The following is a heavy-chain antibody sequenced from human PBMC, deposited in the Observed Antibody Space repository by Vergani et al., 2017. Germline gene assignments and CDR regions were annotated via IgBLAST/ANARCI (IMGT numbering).Heavy chain of an antibody. Sequence: QVQLLESGPGLVQPSQTLSLTCSVSGDSISSGDYYWSWIRQQPGKGLEWIGYVYHLEATYYNPSLGSRVAISVDTSKNHFSLRLGSVTVADTAVYYCARHISVVRPSSMTAFDYWGQGTLVTVSS. V-gene: IGHV4-31*03. CDR1: GDSISSGDYY. J-gene: IGHJ4*02. D-gene: IGHD2-21*01. CDR3: ARHISVVRPSSMTAFDY. CDR2: VYHLEAT.